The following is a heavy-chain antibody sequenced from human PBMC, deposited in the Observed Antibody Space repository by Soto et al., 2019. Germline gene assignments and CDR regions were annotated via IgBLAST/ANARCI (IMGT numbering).Heavy chain of an antibody. Sequence: GGSLRLSCAASGFTFSSYDMHWVRQAPGKGLEWVAVISYDGSNKYYADSVKGRFTISRDNSKNTLYLQMNSLRAEDTAVYYCAKDRLVGYGDYQNYYYYYGMDVWGQGTTVTVSS. CDR3: AKDRLVGYGDYQNYYYYYGMDV. V-gene: IGHV3-30*18. CDR2: ISYDGSNK. CDR1: GFTFSSYD. D-gene: IGHD4-17*01. J-gene: IGHJ6*02.